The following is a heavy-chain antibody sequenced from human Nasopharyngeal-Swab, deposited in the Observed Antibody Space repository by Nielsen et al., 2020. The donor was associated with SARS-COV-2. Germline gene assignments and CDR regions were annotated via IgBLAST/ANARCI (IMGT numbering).Heavy chain of an antibody. CDR1: GFTFSSYA. D-gene: IGHD3-22*01. CDR3: ARDAQRTYYYDSSGLYYYYGMDV. J-gene: IGHJ6*02. CDR2: ISGSGGST. Sequence: GESLKISCAASGFTFSSYAMSWVRQAPGKGLEWVSAISGSGGSTYYADSVKGRFTISRDNSKNTLYLQMNSLRAEDTAVYYCARDAQRTYYYDSSGLYYYYGMDVWGQGTTVTVSS. V-gene: IGHV3-23*01.